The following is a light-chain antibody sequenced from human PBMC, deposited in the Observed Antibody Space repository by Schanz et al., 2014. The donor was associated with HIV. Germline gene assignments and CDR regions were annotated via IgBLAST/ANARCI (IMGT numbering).Light chain of an antibody. J-gene: IGKJ4*01. V-gene: IGKV1-27*01. CDR1: QGISGS. CDR2: AAS. CDR3: QQPASYPLT. Sequence: DIQMTQSPSSLSASVGDRVTITCRATQGISGSLAWYQQKAGEVPKLLIFAASALHSGVPSRFSGSGSGTDFTLTISSLQPEDVATYYCQQPASYPLTFGGGTKVEIK.